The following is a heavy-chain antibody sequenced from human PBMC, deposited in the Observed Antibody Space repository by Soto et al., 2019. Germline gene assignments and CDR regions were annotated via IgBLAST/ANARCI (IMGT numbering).Heavy chain of an antibody. Sequence: GGSLRLSCAASGFTFSSYAMHRVRQAPGKGLEWVAVISHDGSNKYYADSVKGRFTISRDNSKNTLYLQMNSLRAEDTAVYYCARVSVSMAMGYFDYWGQGTLVTVSS. CDR1: GFTFSSYA. CDR3: ARVSVSMAMGYFDY. V-gene: IGHV3-30-3*01. CDR2: ISHDGSNK. D-gene: IGHD5-18*01. J-gene: IGHJ4*02.